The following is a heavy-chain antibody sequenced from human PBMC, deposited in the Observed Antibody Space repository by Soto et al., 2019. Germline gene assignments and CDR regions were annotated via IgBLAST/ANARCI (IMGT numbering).Heavy chain of an antibody. Sequence: GGSLRLSCAASGFTFSSYWMYWVRQAPGKGLGWVAIINEDGSETYHVDSVEGRFSISRDNAKNSLFLQMNNLRADDTAIYYCVRDLGYHAFDIWGPGTLVTVSS. CDR3: VRDLGYHAFDI. CDR2: INEDGSET. V-gene: IGHV3-7*01. CDR1: GFTFSSYW. J-gene: IGHJ3*02. D-gene: IGHD5-12*01.